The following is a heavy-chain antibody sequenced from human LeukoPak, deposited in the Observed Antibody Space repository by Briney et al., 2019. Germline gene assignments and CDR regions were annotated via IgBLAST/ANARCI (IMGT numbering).Heavy chain of an antibody. J-gene: IGHJ4*02. CDR2: MNPNSGNT. CDR3: ARGANLDPLWFGEPIYLLDY. V-gene: IGHV1-8*01. D-gene: IGHD3-10*01. Sequence: GASVKVSCKASGYTFTSYDINWVRQATGQGLEWMGWMNPNSGNTGYAQKFQGRVTMTRNTSISTAYMELSSLRSEDTAVYYCARGANLDPLWFGEPIYLLDYWGQGTLVTVSS. CDR1: GYTFTSYD.